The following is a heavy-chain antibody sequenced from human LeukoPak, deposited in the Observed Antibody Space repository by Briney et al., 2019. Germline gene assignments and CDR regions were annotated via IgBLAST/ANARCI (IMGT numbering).Heavy chain of an antibody. D-gene: IGHD3-10*01. Sequence: SETLSLTCTVSGYSISSGYFWGWVRQPPGKGLEWIGTIYYSGSTYYNPSLKSRVTKSLDTSKNQFSLKLSSVTAADTAVYYCARSEINDYNRYWGQGITVIVSS. J-gene: IGHJ4*02. CDR2: IYYSGST. V-gene: IGHV4-38-2*02. CDR1: GYSISSGYF. CDR3: ARSEINDYNRY.